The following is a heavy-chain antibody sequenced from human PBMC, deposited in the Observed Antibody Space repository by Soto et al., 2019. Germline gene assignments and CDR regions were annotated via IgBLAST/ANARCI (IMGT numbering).Heavy chain of an antibody. J-gene: IGHJ3*02. D-gene: IGHD3-3*01. CDR1: GYTSTTYY. CDR3: ARGVARITIFGVVTTRDAFDI. V-gene: IGHV1-46*01. CDR2: INPSGGST. Sequence: ASVKVSCKASGYTSTTYYMHWVRQAPGQGLEWMGIINPSGGSTSYAQKFQGRVTMARDTSTSTVYMELSSLRSEDTAVYYCARGVARITIFGVVTTRDAFDIWGQGTMVAVSS.